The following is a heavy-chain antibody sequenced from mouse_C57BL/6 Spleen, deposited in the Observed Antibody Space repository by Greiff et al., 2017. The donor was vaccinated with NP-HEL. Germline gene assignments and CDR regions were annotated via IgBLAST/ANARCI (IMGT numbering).Heavy chain of an antibody. CDR3: AKRWPNYYAMDY. Sequence: EVQGVESGGGLVKPGGSLKLSCAASGFTFSDYGMHWVRQAPEKGLEWVAYISSGSSTIYSADTVKGRFTISRDNAENTLFLQLTSLRSEDTAMYYCAKRWPNYYAMDYWGQGTSVTVSS. J-gene: IGHJ4*01. CDR2: ISSGSSTI. V-gene: IGHV5-17*01. D-gene: IGHD1-1*02. CDR1: GFTFSDYG.